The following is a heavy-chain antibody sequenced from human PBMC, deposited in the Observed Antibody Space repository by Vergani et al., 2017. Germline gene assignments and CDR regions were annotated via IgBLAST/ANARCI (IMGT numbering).Heavy chain of an antibody. Sequence: QVQLQESGPVLVKPSQTLTLTCTVSGGSISSGDYYWSWIRQPPGKGLEWLGYIYYSGSTYYNPSLKSRVTISVDTSKNQFSLKLSSVTAADTAVYYCARDKIVVVPAAILVXGRESYYYYYGMDVWGQGTTVTVSS. J-gene: IGHJ6*02. V-gene: IGHV4-30-4*08. CDR1: GGSISSGDYY. CDR3: ARDKIVVVPAAILVXGRESYYYYYGMDV. D-gene: IGHD2-2*02. CDR2: IYYSGST.